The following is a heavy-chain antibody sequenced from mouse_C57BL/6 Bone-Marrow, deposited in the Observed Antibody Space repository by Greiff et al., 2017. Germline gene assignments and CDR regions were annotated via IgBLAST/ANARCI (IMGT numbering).Heavy chain of an antibody. J-gene: IGHJ1*03. Sequence: VQLQQPGAELVRPGSSVKLSCKASGYTFTSYWMHWVKQRPIQGLEWIGNIDPSDSETHYNQKFKDKATLTVDKSSSVAYMQRSGLRSEDTAVYYCAITTVVPNWYFDVWGTGTTVTVSS. CDR1: GYTFTSYW. D-gene: IGHD1-1*01. CDR3: AITTVVPNWYFDV. CDR2: IDPSDSET. V-gene: IGHV1-52*01.